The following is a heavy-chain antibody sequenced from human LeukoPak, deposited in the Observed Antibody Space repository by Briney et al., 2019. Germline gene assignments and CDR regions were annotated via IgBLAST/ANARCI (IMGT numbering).Heavy chain of an antibody. CDR2: IYYSGST. D-gene: IGHD1-14*01. V-gene: IGHV4-59*08. CDR3: ARHEWGITNAFDI. J-gene: IGHJ3*02. CDR1: GGSISSYY. Sequence: SETLSLTCTVSGGSISSYYWSWIRQPPGKGLEWIGNIYYSGSTYYNPSLKSRVTISVDTSKKQFSLKLRSVTAADTAVYYCARHEWGITNAFDIWGQGTMVTVSS.